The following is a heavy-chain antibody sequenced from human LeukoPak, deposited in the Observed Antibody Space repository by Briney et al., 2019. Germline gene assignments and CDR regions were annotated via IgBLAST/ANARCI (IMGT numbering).Heavy chain of an antibody. CDR3: ARDTRSLMDV. J-gene: IGHJ6*02. CDR2: ISSDSRTI. V-gene: IGHV3-48*01. Sequence: GGSLRLSCAASGFTFSSYSMNWVRQAPGKGLEWVSYISSDSRTIYYADSVKGRFTISRDNAKNSLYLQMNSLRAEDTAVYYCARDTRSLMDVWGQGITVTVSS. CDR1: GFTFSSYS. D-gene: IGHD3-16*02.